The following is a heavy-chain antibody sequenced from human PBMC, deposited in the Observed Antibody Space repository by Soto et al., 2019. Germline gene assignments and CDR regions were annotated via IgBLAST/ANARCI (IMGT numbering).Heavy chain of an antibody. D-gene: IGHD5-18*01. V-gene: IGHV1-8*01. CDR3: ARVGYSYGLGLFDP. CDR1: GYTFTSYD. Sequence: QVQLVQSGAEVKKHGASVKVSYKASGYTFTSYDINWVRQATGQGLEWMGWMNPNSGNTGYAQKFQGRVTMTRNTSISTAYMELSSLRSEDTAVYYCARVGYSYGLGLFDPWGQGTLVTVSS. CDR2: MNPNSGNT. J-gene: IGHJ5*02.